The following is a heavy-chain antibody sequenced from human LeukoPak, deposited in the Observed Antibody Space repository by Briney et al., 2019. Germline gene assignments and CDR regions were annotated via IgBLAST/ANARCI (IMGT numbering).Heavy chain of an antibody. CDR2: ISAYNGNT. V-gene: IGHV1-18*01. J-gene: IGHJ4*02. CDR3: AREPSIYYDSSGYRDDY. D-gene: IGHD3-22*01. CDR1: GYTFTSYG. Sequence: ASVKVSCKASGYTFTSYGISWVRQAPGQGLEWMGWISAYNGNTNYAQKLQGRVTMTTDTSTSTAYMELRSPRSDDTAVYYCAREPSIYYDSSGYRDDYWGQGTLVTVSS.